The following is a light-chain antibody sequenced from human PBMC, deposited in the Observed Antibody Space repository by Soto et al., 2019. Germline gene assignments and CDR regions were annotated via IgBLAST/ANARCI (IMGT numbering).Light chain of an antibody. Sequence: DIHMTQSPSTLSASVGDRVTITCRASLRISIWFAWYQQKPGKAPNLLIYKKSSLETRVPSRFSGSRSGTEFTLTISSLQPDDCATYYFQLWHDYSWTFGQGTKVEVK. V-gene: IGKV1-5*03. CDR3: QLWHDYSWT. J-gene: IGKJ1*01. CDR2: KKS. CDR1: LRISIW.